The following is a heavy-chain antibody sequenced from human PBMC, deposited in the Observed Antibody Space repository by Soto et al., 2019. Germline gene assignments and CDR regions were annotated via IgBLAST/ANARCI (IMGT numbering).Heavy chain of an antibody. CDR3: ARARIVATRWTNFDY. V-gene: IGHV4-30-4*01. Sequence: PSETLSLTYTVSGGSISSGDYYWSWIRQPPGKGLEWIGYIYYSGSTYYNPSLKSRVTISVDTSKNQFSLKLSSVTAADTAVYYCARARIVATRWTNFDYWGQGTLVTVS. J-gene: IGHJ4*02. CDR2: IYYSGST. D-gene: IGHD5-12*01. CDR1: GGSISSGDYY.